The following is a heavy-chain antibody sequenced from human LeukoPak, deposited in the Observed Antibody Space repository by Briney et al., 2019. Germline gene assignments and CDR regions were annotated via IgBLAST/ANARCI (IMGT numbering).Heavy chain of an antibody. J-gene: IGHJ6*03. CDR3: ARDLHSGPYYYYMDV. CDR1: GYTFTGYY. CDR2: INPNSGGT. V-gene: IGHV1-2*03. D-gene: IGHD5-12*01. Sequence: LGASVKVSCKASGYTFTGYYMHWVRQAPGQGLEWMGWINPNSGGTNYAQKFQGRVTMTRDTSISTAYMELSRLRSDDTAVYHCARDLHSGPYYYYMDVWGKGTTVTVSS.